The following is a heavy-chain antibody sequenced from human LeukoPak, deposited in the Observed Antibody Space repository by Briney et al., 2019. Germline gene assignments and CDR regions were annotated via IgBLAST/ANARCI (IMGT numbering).Heavy chain of an antibody. CDR3: AKTTNYFDY. D-gene: IGHD1-14*01. CDR1: GFTFSSYA. J-gene: IGHJ4*02. V-gene: IGHV3-23*01. Sequence: GGSLRLSCAASGFTFSSYAMSWVRQVPGKGLEWVSAITGSGGGTYYADSVEGRFTISRDNSKNTLYLQMNSLRAEDTAVYYCAKTTNYFDYWGQGTLVTVSS. CDR2: ITGSGGGT.